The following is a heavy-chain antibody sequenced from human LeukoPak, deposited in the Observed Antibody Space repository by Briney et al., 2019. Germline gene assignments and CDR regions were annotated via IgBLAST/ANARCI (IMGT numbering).Heavy chain of an antibody. CDR3: ARPYSYYMDV. Sequence: KPSETLSLTCAVSGGSISSNWWSWVRQPPGKGLEWIGEIHHSGSTNYNPSLKSRVTISVDNSKNQFSLRLSSVTAADTAVYYCARPYSYYMDVWGKGTTVTVSS. CDR1: GGSISSNW. V-gene: IGHV4-4*02. J-gene: IGHJ6*03. CDR2: IHHSGST.